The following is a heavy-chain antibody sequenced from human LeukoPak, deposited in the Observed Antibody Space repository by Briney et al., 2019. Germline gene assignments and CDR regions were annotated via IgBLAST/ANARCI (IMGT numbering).Heavy chain of an antibody. J-gene: IGHJ3*02. V-gene: IGHV3-15*01. CDR1: GLTFSNAW. CDR3: ITDPGEWEPI. D-gene: IGHD1-26*01. Sequence: GGSLRLSCAASGLTFSNAWMSWVRQAPGKGLEWVGRIKSKTDGGTTHYGAPVKGRFIISRDDSKNTLYLQMNGLKIEDTAVYYCITDPGEWEPIWGQGTTVTVSS. CDR2: IKSKTDGGTT.